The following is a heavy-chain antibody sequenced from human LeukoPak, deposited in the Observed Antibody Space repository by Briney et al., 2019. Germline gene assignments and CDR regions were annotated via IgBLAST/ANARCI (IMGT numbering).Heavy chain of an antibody. CDR3: ARRAYGTSWYLDY. CDR1: GYSFFSHW. CDR2: IYPGDSDT. Sequence: GESLKISCKGSGYSFFSHWIGWVRQMPGKGPEWMGIIYPGDSDTRYSPSLQGQVTISADKSISTAYLQWSSLKASDTAMYYCARRAYGTSWYLDYWGQGSLVTVSS. D-gene: IGHD6-13*01. J-gene: IGHJ4*02. V-gene: IGHV5-51*01.